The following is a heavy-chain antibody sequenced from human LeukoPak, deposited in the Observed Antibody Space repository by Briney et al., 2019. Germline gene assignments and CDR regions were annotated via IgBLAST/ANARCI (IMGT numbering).Heavy chain of an antibody. CDR1: GFTFSSYW. Sequence: PGGSLRLSCAASGFTFSSYWMSWVRQAPGEGLEWVANIKQDGSEKYYVDSVKGRFTISRDNAKNSLYLQMNSLRAEDTAVYYCARDSPNCGGDCYYLDYWGQGTLVTVSS. V-gene: IGHV3-7*01. J-gene: IGHJ4*02. D-gene: IGHD2-21*02. CDR3: ARDSPNCGGDCYYLDY. CDR2: IKQDGSEK.